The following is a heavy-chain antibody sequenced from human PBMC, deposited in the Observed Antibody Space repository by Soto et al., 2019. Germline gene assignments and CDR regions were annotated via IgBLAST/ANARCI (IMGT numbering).Heavy chain of an antibody. CDR1: GFTFSSYS. J-gene: IGHJ3*02. CDR2: ISSSSSYI. V-gene: IGHV3-21*01. CDR3: ARYQSSGWYLSAFDI. D-gene: IGHD6-19*01. Sequence: EVQLVESGGGLVKPGGSLRLSCAASGFTFSSYSMNWVRQAPGKGLEWVSSISSSSSYIYYADSVKGRFTISRDNAKNSLYLQMNSLRAENTAVYYCARYQSSGWYLSAFDIWGQGTMVTVSS.